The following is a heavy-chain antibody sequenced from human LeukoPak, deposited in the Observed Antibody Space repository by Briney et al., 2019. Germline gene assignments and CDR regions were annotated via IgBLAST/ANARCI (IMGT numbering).Heavy chain of an antibody. CDR1: GFTVSSNY. CDR3: ARGRGRYFDWLFQNYYYYGMDV. J-gene: IGHJ6*02. V-gene: IGHV3-53*01. D-gene: IGHD3-9*01. Sequence: PGGPLRLSCAASGFTVSSNYMSWVRQAPGKGLEWVSVIYSGGSTYYADSVKGRFTISRDNSKNTLYLQMNSLRAEDTAVYYCARGRGRYFDWLFQNYYYYGMDVWGQGTTVTVSS. CDR2: IYSGGST.